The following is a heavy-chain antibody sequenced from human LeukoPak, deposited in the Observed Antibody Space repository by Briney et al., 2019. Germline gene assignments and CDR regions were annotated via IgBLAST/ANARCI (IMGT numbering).Heavy chain of an antibody. Sequence: SETLSLTCAVYGGSFSGHYWSWIRQPPGKGLEWIGEINHSGNTNYNPSLKSRVTISLDTSKNQLSLKLTSVTAADTAVYYCARGGLEYCSSASCYARFDPWAREPWSPSPQ. D-gene: IGHD2-2*01. J-gene: IGHJ5*02. CDR2: INHSGNT. CDR3: ARGGLEYCSSASCYARFDP. CDR1: GGSFSGHY. V-gene: IGHV4-34*01.